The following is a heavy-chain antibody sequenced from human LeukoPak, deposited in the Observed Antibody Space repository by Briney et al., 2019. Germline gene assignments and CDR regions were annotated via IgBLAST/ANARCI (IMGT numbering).Heavy chain of an antibody. CDR1: GGSISSYY. CDR3: ARSFSPNYYDLLDY. J-gene: IGHJ4*02. D-gene: IGHD3-22*01. CDR2: IYYSGST. V-gene: IGHV4-59*01. Sequence: SETLSLTCTVSGGSISSYYWSWIRQPAGKGLEWIGYIYYSGSTNYNPSLKSRVTISLDTSKNQFSLKLNSVTAADTAMYYCARSFSPNYYDLLDYWGQGNLVTVSS.